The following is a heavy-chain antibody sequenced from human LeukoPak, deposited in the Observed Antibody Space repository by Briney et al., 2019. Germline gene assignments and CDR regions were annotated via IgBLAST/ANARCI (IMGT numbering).Heavy chain of an antibody. V-gene: IGHV3-23*01. J-gene: IGHJ4*02. CDR2: LSDSGGST. CDR1: GFPFSSHA. Sequence: PGGSLRLSCAASGFPFSSHAMSWVRQAPGKTLEWVSALSDSGGSTYYADSVKSRFTISRDNSKNTLYLQMNSLRAEDTAVYYCAKGRLAFDYWGQGTVVSVSS. CDR3: AKGRLAFDY.